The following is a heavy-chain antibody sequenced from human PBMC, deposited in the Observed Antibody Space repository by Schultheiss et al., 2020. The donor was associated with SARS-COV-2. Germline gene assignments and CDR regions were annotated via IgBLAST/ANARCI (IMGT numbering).Heavy chain of an antibody. CDR2: IYYSGST. Sequence: SETLSLTCAVYGGSFSDYYWSWIRQPPGKGLEWIGYIYYSGSTYYNPSLEGRVSMSVVSSKNQFSLRLTSVTAADTAMYYCAKYESGTMEDYWGQGILATVSS. J-gene: IGHJ4*02. D-gene: IGHD1-7*01. CDR1: GGSFSDYY. CDR3: AKYESGTMEDY. V-gene: IGHV4-59*04.